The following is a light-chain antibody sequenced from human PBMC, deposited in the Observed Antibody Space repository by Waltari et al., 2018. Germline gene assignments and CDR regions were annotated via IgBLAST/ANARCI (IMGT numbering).Light chain of an antibody. Sequence: SSELTPDPAVSVALGQTVRITCQGDSLRSYYASWYQQKPGQAPVLVIYGKNNRPSGIPDRFSGSSSGNTASSTITGAQAEDEADYYCNSRDSSGNHLVFGGGTKLTVL. CDR3: NSRDSSGNHLV. CDR2: GKN. J-gene: IGLJ2*01. V-gene: IGLV3-19*01. CDR1: SLRSYY.